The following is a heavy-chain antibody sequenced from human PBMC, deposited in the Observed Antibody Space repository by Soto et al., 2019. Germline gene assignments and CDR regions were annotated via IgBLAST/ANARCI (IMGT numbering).Heavy chain of an antibody. Sequence: ASVKVSCKASGGTFSSYTVSWVRQALGQGLEWMGRIIPLLGIANYAQKFQGRVTITADKSTSTAYMELSSLRSEDTAVYYCARDRYIFAGDKSSVKAVWGQGTTVTVSS. J-gene: IGHJ6*01. CDR2: IIPLLGIA. CDR3: ARDRYIFAGDKSSVKAV. CDR1: GGTFSSYT. D-gene: IGHD3-9*01. V-gene: IGHV1-69*04.